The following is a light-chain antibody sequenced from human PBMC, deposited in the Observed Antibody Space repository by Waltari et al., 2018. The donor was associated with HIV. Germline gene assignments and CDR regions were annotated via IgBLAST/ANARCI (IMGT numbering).Light chain of an antibody. CDR2: TNN. J-gene: IGLJ3*02. V-gene: IGLV1-44*01. CDR1: TSTIGSNT. CDR3: AAWDDSVNGWV. Sequence: QSVLTQPPSASETPGQRVTISCSGSTSTIGSNTVNWYQQLPGTAPKLLIYTNNQRPSGVPDRFSGSKYGTSASLAISGLQSEDEAHYYCAAWDDSVNGWVFGGGTKLTVL.